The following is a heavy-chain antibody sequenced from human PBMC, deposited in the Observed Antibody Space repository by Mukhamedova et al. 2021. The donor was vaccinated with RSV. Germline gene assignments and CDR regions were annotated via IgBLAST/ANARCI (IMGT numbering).Heavy chain of an antibody. CDR3: VKGRAVADPIDY. Sequence: DSVKGRFTISRDNAKNSLYLQMNSLRAEDTALYYCVKGRAVADPIDYWGQGTLVTVSS. V-gene: IGHV3-9*01. J-gene: IGHJ4*02. D-gene: IGHD6-19*01.